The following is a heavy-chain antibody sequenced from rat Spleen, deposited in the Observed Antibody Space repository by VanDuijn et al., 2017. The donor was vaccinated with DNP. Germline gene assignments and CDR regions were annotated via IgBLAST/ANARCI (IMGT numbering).Heavy chain of an antibody. CDR1: GFTFRNFG. J-gene: IGHJ3*01. Sequence: EVKLVESGGGLVQPGRSLKLSCAASGFTFRNFGMHWIRQAPARSLEWVATITTSGNDAYYGDSVKGRFTISRDNAKNTLYLQMDSLRSEDTATYYCATHTFTPGITTPFAYWGQGTLVTVSS. CDR2: ITTSGNDA. V-gene: IGHV5S13*01. CDR3: ATHTFTPGITTPFAY. D-gene: IGHD1-4*01.